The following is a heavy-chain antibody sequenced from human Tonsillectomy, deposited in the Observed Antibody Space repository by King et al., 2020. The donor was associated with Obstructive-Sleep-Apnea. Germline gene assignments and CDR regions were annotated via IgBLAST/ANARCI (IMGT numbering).Heavy chain of an antibody. Sequence: VQLVESRGGLVQPGGSLRLSCSASGFSFSSYAMHWVRQAPGKGLEYLSAITGTGGSTYFADSVKGRFTISRDNSKNTLYLQMSSLRAEDTAMYYCVKDRSTVVTGGYYFDYWGQGTLVTVSS. V-gene: IGHV3-64D*06. CDR3: VKDRSTVVTGGYYFDY. D-gene: IGHD6-19*01. J-gene: IGHJ4*02. CDR1: GFSFSSYA. CDR2: ITGTGGST.